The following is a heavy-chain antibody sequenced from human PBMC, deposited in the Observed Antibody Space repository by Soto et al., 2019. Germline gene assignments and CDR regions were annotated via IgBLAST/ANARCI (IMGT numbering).Heavy chain of an antibody. D-gene: IGHD6-19*01. Sequence: QVQLVESGGGVVQPGRSLRLSCAASGFTFRTYGMHWVRQAPGKGLEWVAVISNDGSEKYFADSVKGRFAISRDNSKNTLFLQMNSLRDDDTAVYYCAKYVYDTGWELPFDLWGQGTLVTVSS. CDR3: AKYVYDTGWELPFDL. CDR2: ISNDGSEK. V-gene: IGHV3-30*18. J-gene: IGHJ5*02. CDR1: GFTFRTYG.